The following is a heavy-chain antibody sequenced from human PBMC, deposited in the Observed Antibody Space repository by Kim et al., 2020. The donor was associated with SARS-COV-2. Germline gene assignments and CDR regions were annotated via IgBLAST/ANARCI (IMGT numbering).Heavy chain of an antibody. CDR1: GLTFNNAW. V-gene: IGHV3-15*01. D-gene: IGHD6-19*01. CDR3: TIGLGLTDMDV. CDR2: IRGKDVGATN. J-gene: IGHJ6*02. Sequence: GGSLRLSCVASGLTFNNAWLSWVRQAPGKGLEWVGRIRGKDVGATNDYAAPVQGRFTMSRDDSKNILYLQMNNLKTEDTAVYYCTIGLGLTDMDVWGQGTTVTVSS.